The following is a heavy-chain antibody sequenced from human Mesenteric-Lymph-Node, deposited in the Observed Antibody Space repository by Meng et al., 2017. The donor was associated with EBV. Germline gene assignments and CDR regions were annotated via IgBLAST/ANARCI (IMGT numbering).Heavy chain of an antibody. Sequence: QGQLWQSGAELKKPGASVNVSCKASGYTFTNYAINWVRQAPGQGLEWMGWINTGTGKPTYAQGFTGRFVFSLDTSVTTSYLHISGLKAEDTAVYFCARGRQPGTRDYWGQGTLVTVSS. CDR3: ARGRQPGTRDY. CDR2: INTGTGKP. D-gene: IGHD1-1*01. CDR1: GYTFTNYA. V-gene: IGHV7-4-1*02. J-gene: IGHJ4*02.